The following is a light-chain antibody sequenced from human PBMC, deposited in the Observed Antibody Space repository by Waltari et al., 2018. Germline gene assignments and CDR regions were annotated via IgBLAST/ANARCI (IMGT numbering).Light chain of an antibody. CDR3: QAGDGTTVV. V-gene: IGLV3-1*01. Sequence: SYELTQSPSVSVSPGQSATITCSGDKLGEKYVCWYQQTPGQSPVLVIYQDTKRPSGIPERFFGSNSGNTATLTISGTQTMDEADYYCQAGDGTTVVFGGGTKLTVL. CDR2: QDT. CDR1: KLGEKY. J-gene: IGLJ2*01.